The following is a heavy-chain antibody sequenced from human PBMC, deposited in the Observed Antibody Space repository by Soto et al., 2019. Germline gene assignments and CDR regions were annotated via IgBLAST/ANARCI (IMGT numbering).Heavy chain of an antibody. CDR1: GDSISSSSYY. V-gene: IGHV4-39*01. CDR3: ARHVTTVTTTYWYFDL. Sequence: QLQLQESGPGLVEPSETLSLTCIVSGDSISSSSYYWGWIRQPPGKGLEWIGSVFYRGRPYHKPSLKGRVGISLDTAMNRFSLKLTSVTAADTAVYYCARHVTTVTTTYWYFDLWGRGTLVTVSS. D-gene: IGHD4-17*01. CDR2: VFYRGRP. J-gene: IGHJ2*01.